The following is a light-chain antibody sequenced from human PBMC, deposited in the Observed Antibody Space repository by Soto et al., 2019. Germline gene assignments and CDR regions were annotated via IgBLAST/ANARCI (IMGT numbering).Light chain of an antibody. CDR2: GAS. CDR1: QSVSNNY. CDR3: QQYGSSGT. V-gene: IGKV3-20*01. Sequence: EIVLTQSPGTLSLSPGERATLSCRASQSVSNNYLAWYQQKPGQAPSLLIYGASNRATGIPDRFSGSGSGTYFTLTISSLEPEDFAVYYCQQYGSSGTFGQGTKVEIK. J-gene: IGKJ1*01.